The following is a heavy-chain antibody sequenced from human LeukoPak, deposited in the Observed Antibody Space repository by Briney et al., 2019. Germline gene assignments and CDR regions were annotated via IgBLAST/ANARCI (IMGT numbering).Heavy chain of an antibody. CDR3: ARDRIVVVPAAIGY. CDR1: GFTFSSYA. V-gene: IGHV3-30*15. CDR2: ISYDGSNK. J-gene: IGHJ4*02. D-gene: IGHD2-2*01. Sequence: GRSLRLSCAASGFTFSSYAMHWVRQAPGKGLEWVAVISYDGSNKYYADSVKGRFTISRDNSKNTLYLQMSSLRAEDTAVYYCARDRIVVVPAAIGYWGQGTLVTVSS.